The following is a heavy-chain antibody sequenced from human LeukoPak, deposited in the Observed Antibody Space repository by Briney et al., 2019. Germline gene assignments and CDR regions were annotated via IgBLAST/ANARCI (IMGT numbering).Heavy chain of an antibody. CDR1: GFTVSSTY. J-gene: IGHJ4*02. Sequence: PGGSLRLSCAASGFTVSSTYMSWVRQAPGKGLEWVSSIRSSSSYIYYADSVKGRFTISRDNAKNSLYLQMNSLRAEDTAVYYCARDRDGYNPPFDYWGQGTLVTVSS. V-gene: IGHV3-21*01. CDR3: ARDRDGYNPPFDY. D-gene: IGHD5-24*01. CDR2: IRSSSSYI.